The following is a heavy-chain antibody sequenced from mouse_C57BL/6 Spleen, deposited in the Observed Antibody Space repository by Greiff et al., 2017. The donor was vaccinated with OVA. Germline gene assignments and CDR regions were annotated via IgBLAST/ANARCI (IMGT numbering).Heavy chain of an antibody. CDR1: GYTFTTYP. CDR3: ARRGSSYDSFWYFDV. D-gene: IGHD1-1*01. V-gene: IGHV1-47*01. J-gene: IGHJ1*03. CDR2: FHPYNDDT. Sequence: QVQLQQSGAELVKPGASVKMSCKASGYTFTTYPIEWMKQNHGKSLEWIGNFHPYNDDTKYNEKFKGKATLTVEKSSSTVYLELSRLTSDDSAVYYCARRGSSYDSFWYFDVWGTGTTVTVSS.